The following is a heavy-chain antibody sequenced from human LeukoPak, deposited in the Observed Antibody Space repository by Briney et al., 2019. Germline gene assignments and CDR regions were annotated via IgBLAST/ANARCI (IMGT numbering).Heavy chain of an antibody. CDR2: ISSSSSYI. Sequence: GGSLRLSCAASGFTFSSYSMNWVRQAPGKGLEWVSSISSSSSYIYYADSVKGRFTISRDNSKNTLYLQMNSLRAEDTAVYYCAKDLADYDSSGYFLGFDYWGQGTLVTVSS. V-gene: IGHV3-21*01. D-gene: IGHD3-22*01. CDR3: AKDLADYDSSGYFLGFDY. CDR1: GFTFSSYS. J-gene: IGHJ4*02.